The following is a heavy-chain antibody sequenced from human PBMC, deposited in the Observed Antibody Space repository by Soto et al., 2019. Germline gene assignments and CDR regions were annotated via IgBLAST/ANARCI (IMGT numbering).Heavy chain of an antibody. V-gene: IGHV3-33*01. CDR1: GFTFSSYG. J-gene: IGHJ4*02. Sequence: GGSLRLSCAASGFTFSSYGMHWVRQAPGKGLEWVAVIWYDGSNKYYADSVKGRFTISRDNSKNTLYLQMNSLRAEDTAVYYCARAPLHYDILTGHPGYFDYWGQGTLVTVSS. D-gene: IGHD3-9*01. CDR3: ARAPLHYDILTGHPGYFDY. CDR2: IWYDGSNK.